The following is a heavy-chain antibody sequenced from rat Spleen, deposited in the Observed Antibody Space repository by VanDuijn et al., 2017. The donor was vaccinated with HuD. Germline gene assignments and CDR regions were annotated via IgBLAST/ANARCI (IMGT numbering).Heavy chain of an antibody. D-gene: IGHD1-12*03. J-gene: IGHJ4*01. CDR2: ISYDGSST. Sequence: EVQLVESGGGLVQPGRSLKLSCAASGFTFSDYNMAWVRQAPKKGLEWVATISYDGSSTYYRDSVKGRFTISRDNAKSTLYLQMDSLRSEDTATYYCARHDYYGGYYPSGVMDAWGQGASVTVSS. CDR3: ARHDYYGGYYPSGVMDA. V-gene: IGHV5-7*01. CDR1: GFTFSDYN.